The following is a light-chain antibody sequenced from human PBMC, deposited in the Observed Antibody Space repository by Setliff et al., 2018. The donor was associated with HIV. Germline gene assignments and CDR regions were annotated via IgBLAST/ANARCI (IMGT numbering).Light chain of an antibody. J-gene: IGLJ1*01. CDR2: DVS. V-gene: IGLV2-14*01. CDR1: SSDVGNYNY. Sequence: QTVLAQPASVSGSPGQSITISCTGISSDVGNYNYVSWYQEHPGKAPKLRIYDVSKLPSGVSNRFSGSKSGNPASLTISGLQAEDEADYHCSSYTGRSTFVFGTGTKVTV. CDR3: SSYTGRSTFV.